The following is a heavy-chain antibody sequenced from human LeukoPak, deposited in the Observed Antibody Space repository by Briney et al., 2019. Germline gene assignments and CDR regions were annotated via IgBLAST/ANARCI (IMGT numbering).Heavy chain of an antibody. J-gene: IGHJ5*02. Sequence: SVKVSCKASGYTFTGYYLHWVRQAPGQGLEWMGGVIPIFGTANYAQKFQGRVTITADESTSTAYMELSSLRSEDTAVYYCARKYGSGSLNWFDPWGQGTLVTVSS. CDR1: GYTFTGYY. CDR2: VIPIFGTA. V-gene: IGHV1-69*13. CDR3: ARKYGSGSLNWFDP. D-gene: IGHD3-10*01.